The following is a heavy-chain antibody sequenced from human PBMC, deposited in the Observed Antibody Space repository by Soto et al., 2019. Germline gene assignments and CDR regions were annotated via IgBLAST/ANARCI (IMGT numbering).Heavy chain of an antibody. J-gene: IGHJ6*02. Sequence: SVKVSCKASGGTFSSYAISWVRQAPGQGXEWIGGINPIFGTANYAQKFQGRVTITADKSTSTAYRELSSLRSEDTAVYYCARDRGYCSSTSCTPLGGMGVWGQGTTVTVSS. CDR3: ARDRGYCSSTSCTPLGGMGV. D-gene: IGHD2-2*01. CDR2: INPIFGTA. CDR1: GGTFSSYA. V-gene: IGHV1-69*06.